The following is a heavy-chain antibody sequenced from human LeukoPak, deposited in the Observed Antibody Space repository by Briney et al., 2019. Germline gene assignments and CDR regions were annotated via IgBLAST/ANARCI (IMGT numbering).Heavy chain of an antibody. CDR1: GFTFGDHA. V-gene: IGHV3-49*04. D-gene: IGHD5-18*01. CDR2: IRSKAYGGTT. CDR3: TRGPIQVWLYYGMDV. Sequence: GGSLRLSCTASGFTFGDHAMSWVRQAPGKGLEWGGFIRSKAYGGTTEYAASVKGRFIISRDDSKSIAYLQMNSLKTEDTAVYYCTRGPIQVWLYYGMDVWGQGTTVIVSS. J-gene: IGHJ6*02.